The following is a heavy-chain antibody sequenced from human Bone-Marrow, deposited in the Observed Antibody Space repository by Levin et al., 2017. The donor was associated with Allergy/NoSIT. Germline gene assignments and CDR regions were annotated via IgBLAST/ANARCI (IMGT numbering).Heavy chain of an antibody. Sequence: PGESLKISCAASGFTFSTSGMHWVRQAPGKGLEWVAVVSFDGDNEYYADSVKGRFTISRDNSKNTLFLQMNSLRVEDTARYYCVKDQGEGLALVQGALFDYWGQGTLLTVSS. V-gene: IGHV3-30*18. CDR2: VSFDGDNE. D-gene: IGHD3-10*01. J-gene: IGHJ4*02. CDR1: GFTFSTSG. CDR3: VKDQGEGLALVQGALFDY.